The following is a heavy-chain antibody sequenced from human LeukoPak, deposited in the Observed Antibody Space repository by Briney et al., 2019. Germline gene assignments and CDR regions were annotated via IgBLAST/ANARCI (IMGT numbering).Heavy chain of an antibody. CDR3: ARRPAAVAVTNAFDI. Sequence: ASVKVSCKASGYTFTGYYMHWVRQAPGQGLEWMGWINPNSGGTNYAQKFQGRVTMTRDTSISTAYMELSRLRSDDTAVYYCARRPAAVAVTNAFDIWGQGTMVTVSS. D-gene: IGHD6-19*01. CDR2: INPNSGGT. J-gene: IGHJ3*02. CDR1: GYTFTGYY. V-gene: IGHV1-2*02.